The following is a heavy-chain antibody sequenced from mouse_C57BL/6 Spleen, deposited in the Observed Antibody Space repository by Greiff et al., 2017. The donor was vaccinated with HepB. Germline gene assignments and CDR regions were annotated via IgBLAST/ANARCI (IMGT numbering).Heavy chain of an antibody. J-gene: IGHJ2*01. CDR1: GYTFTSYD. Sequence: VQLVESGPELVKPGASVKLSCKASGYTFTSYDINWVKQRPGQGLEWIGWIYPRDGSTKYNEKFKGKATLTVDTSSSTAYMELHSLTSEDSAVYFCARDYDYDVGGGFDYWGQGTTLTVSS. V-gene: IGHV1-85*01. D-gene: IGHD2-4*01. CDR3: ARDYDYDVGGGFDY. CDR2: IYPRDGST.